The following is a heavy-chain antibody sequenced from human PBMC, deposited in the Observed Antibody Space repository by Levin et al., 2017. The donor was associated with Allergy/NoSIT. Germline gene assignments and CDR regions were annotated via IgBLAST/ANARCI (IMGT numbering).Heavy chain of an antibody. D-gene: IGHD2-2*02. Sequence: GESLKISCTASGFTFGDYAMSWVRQAPGKGLEWVGFIRSKAYGGTTAYAASVKGRFTISSDDSKSIAHLQMNSLKTEDTAVYYCPRDPQLLYGQPRNSVDYWGQGTLVTVSS. CDR2: IRSKAYGGTT. V-gene: IGHV3-49*04. CDR3: PRDPQLLYGQPRNSVDY. J-gene: IGHJ4*02. CDR1: GFTFGDYA.